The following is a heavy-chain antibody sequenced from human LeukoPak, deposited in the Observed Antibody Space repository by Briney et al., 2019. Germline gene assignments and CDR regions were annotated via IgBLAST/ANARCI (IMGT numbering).Heavy chain of an antibody. Sequence: PGGSLRLSCVASGFTFSNYAMSWVRQAPGKGLEWVSSIISSGVTTYYADSVKGRFTISRDSSENTLYLQMNSLRAEDTAVYYCARGRIDSSSQLKYYFDYWGQGTLVTVSS. CDR3: ARGRIDSSSQLKYYFDY. CDR1: GFTFSNYA. D-gene: IGHD6-13*01. CDR2: IISSGVTT. J-gene: IGHJ4*02. V-gene: IGHV3-23*01.